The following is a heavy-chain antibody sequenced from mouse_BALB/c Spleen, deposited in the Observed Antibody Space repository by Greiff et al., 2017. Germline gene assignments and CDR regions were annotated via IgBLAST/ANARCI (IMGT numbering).Heavy chain of an antibody. CDR2: IYPGSGNT. CDR1: GYAFTNYW. Sequence: QAQLQQSGAELVRPGTSVKISCKASGYAFTNYWLGWVKQRPGHGLEWIGDIYPGSGNTYYNEKFKGKATLTADKSSSTAYMQLSSLTSEDSAVYFCASLLFDYWGQGTTLTVSS. CDR3: ASLLFDY. J-gene: IGHJ2*01. V-gene: IGHV1-63*01.